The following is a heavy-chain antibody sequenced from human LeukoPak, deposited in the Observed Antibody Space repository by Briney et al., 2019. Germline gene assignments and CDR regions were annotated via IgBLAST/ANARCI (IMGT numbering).Heavy chain of an antibody. CDR2: INPNSGGT. J-gene: IGHJ4*02. CDR3: ARDLSRIVGAIAY. Sequence: ASVKVSCKASGYTFTGYYMHWVRQAPGQGLEWMGWINPNSGGTNYAQKFQGRVTMTRDTSISTAYMELSRLRSDDTAVYYCARDLSRIVGAIAYWGQGTLVTVPS. V-gene: IGHV1-2*02. D-gene: IGHD1-26*01. CDR1: GYTFTGYY.